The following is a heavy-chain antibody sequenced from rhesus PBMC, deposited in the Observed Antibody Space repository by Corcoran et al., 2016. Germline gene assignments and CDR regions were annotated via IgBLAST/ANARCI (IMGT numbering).Heavy chain of an antibody. CDR3: ARYRGYSYVGY. CDR2: IFGSSGST. J-gene: IGHJ4*01. CDR1: AGPISGATG. V-gene: IGHV4S7*01. Sequence: QLQESGPGLVQPSATLSLTCAVSAGPISGATGWRWLRQAPGKGLELLGHIFGSSGSTYYNPSLKSRGTISTDTSKNQFSLKLSSVTAADTAVYYCARYRGYSYVGYWGQGVLVTVSS. D-gene: IGHD5-24*01.